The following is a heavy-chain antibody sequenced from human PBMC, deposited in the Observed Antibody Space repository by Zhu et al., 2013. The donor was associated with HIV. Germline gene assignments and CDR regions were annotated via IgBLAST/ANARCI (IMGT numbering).Heavy chain of an antibody. V-gene: IGHV1-8*03. CDR1: GYRFTSYY. Sequence: PGASVKVSCKATGYRFTSYYMHWVRQATGHGLEWMGWVDPIIGNAGYAQKFQGRVTITRDTSTSTVYMELSSLRSDDTAVYYCARMDKGSCTETTCPDWFDPWGQGTLVTVSS. CDR3: ARMDKGSCTETTCPDWFDP. CDR2: VDPIIGNA. J-gene: IGHJ5*02. D-gene: IGHD2-8*02.